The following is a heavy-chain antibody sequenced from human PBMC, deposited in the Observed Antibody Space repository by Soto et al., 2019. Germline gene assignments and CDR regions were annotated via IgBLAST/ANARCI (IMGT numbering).Heavy chain of an antibody. D-gene: IGHD6-19*01. CDR2: FSATSENT. Sequence: EVQLLESGGGLVQPGGSLRLSCAASGFPFSNYAMNWVRQAPGKGLEWVSSFSATSENTYYADSVRGRFTISRDNSKNTLFLQMNSLTAEDTAMYYCAKARDQQWVRLPFDYWGQGILVIVSS. CDR3: AKARDQQWVRLPFDY. J-gene: IGHJ4*02. CDR1: GFPFSNYA. V-gene: IGHV3-23*01.